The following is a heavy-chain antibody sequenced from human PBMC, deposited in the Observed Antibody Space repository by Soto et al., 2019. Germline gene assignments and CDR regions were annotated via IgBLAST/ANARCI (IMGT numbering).Heavy chain of an antibody. V-gene: IGHV1-18*01. CDR3: TREAIVVIPAAQPSHFDS. D-gene: IGHD2-2*01. CDR2: LSPYSGYT. Sequence: QVQLVQSGAEVKKPGASVKASCKGLGYNFIKYGINWVRQAPEQGLEWMGWLSPYSGYTHSAQKFQVRLTLTTDTAATTAYMELRSLRSADTAVYYCTREAIVVIPAAQPSHFDSGGQGTLVTVSS. J-gene: IGHJ4*02. CDR1: GYNFIKYG.